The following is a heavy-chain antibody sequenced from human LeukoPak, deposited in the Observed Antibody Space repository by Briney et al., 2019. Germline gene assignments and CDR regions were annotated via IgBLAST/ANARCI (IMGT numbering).Heavy chain of an antibody. Sequence: GASVKVSCKASGYTFTSYDINCVRQATEQGLEWMGWMNPNSGNTGYAQKFQGRVTMTRNTSISTAYMELSSLRSEDTAVYYCARVRFLVDRGLFDPWGQGTLVTVSS. CDR1: GYTFTSYD. D-gene: IGHD3-10*01. CDR2: MNPNSGNT. V-gene: IGHV1-8*01. J-gene: IGHJ5*02. CDR3: ARVRFLVDRGLFDP.